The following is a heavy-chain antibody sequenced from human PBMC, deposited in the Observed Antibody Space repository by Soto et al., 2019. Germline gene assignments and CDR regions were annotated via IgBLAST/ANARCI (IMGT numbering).Heavy chain of an antibody. D-gene: IGHD2-2*01. CDR3: ARVPRYCSSTSCPDDYYYYYYMDV. Sequence: GGSLRLSCAASGFTFSSYSMNWVRQAPGKGLEWVSSINSSSSYIYYADSVKGRFTISRDNAKNSLYLQMNSLRAEDTAVYYCARVPRYCSSTSCPDDYYYYYYMDVWGKGTTVTVSS. V-gene: IGHV3-21*01. CDR1: GFTFSSYS. J-gene: IGHJ6*03. CDR2: INSSSSYI.